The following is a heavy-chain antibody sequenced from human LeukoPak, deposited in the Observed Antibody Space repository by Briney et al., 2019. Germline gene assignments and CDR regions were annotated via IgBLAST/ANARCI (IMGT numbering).Heavy chain of an antibody. CDR2: VSGGGGTT. CDR3: AKDPNGDYIGAFDI. J-gene: IGHJ3*02. D-gene: IGHD4-17*01. CDR1: GFTFGSCA. V-gene: IGHV3-23*01. Sequence: GGSLRLSCAASGFTFGSCAMSWVRQAPGKGLEWVSTVSGGGGTTYYADSVKGRFTISRDNSKNTLSLQMSSLRAEDTAVYYCAKDPNGDYIGAFDIWGQGTMVTVSS.